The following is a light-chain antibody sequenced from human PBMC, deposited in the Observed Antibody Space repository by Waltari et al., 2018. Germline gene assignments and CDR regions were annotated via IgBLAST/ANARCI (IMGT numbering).Light chain of an antibody. CDR1: NIGSKS. CDR3: LVWHSTTDHHGV. J-gene: IGLJ2*01. CDR2: YDS. Sequence: SYVVTQSPSVSVAPGETARITCGGDNIGSKSVHWHQQRPGQAPVLVISYDSDRPPGIPERFSGSNSGNTATLTISWVEADDEADYYCLVWHSTTDHHGVFGGGTKLTVL. V-gene: IGLV3-21*04.